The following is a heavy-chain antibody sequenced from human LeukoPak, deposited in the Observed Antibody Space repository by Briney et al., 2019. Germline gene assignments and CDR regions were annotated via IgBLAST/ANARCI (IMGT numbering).Heavy chain of an antibody. CDR1: GFTFSDYY. CDR2: ISSSGSTI. CDR3: ARGVDILTGYSAPHNWFDP. J-gene: IGHJ5*02. D-gene: IGHD3-9*01. V-gene: IGHV3-11*01. Sequence: GGSLRLSCAAPGFTFSDYYMSWIRQAPGKGLEWVSYISSSGSTIYYADSVKGRFTISRDNAKNSLYLQMNSLRAEDTAVYYCARGVDILTGYSAPHNWFDPWGQGTLVTVSS.